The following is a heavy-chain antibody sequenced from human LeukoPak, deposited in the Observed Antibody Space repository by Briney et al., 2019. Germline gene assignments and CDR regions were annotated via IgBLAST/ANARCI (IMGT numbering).Heavy chain of an antibody. Sequence: PGGSLRLSCAASGFTFSSYGMHWVRQAPGKGLEWVAFIRYDGGNKYYADSVKGRFTISRDNSRNTLYLQMNSLRAEDTAVYYCVPYCSSTSCYTGPWGQGTLVTVSS. J-gene: IGHJ5*02. D-gene: IGHD2-2*02. CDR3: VPYCSSTSCYTGP. CDR2: IRYDGGNK. V-gene: IGHV3-30*02. CDR1: GFTFSSYG.